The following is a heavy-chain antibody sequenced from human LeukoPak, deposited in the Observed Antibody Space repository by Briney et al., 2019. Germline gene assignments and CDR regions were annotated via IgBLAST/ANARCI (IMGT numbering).Heavy chain of an antibody. CDR3: ARNQRRLDY. D-gene: IGHD1-14*01. J-gene: IGHJ4*02. CDR2: IKQDGSEK. V-gene: IGHV3-7*01. Sequence: GSLLLSCAASGLPFSNYWMTWVRQAPGKGLELVANIKQDGSEKYYVDSVKGRFAISRDNAKNSLYLQMNSLRAEDTAVYYCARNQRRLDYWGQGTLVTVSS. CDR1: GLPFSNYW.